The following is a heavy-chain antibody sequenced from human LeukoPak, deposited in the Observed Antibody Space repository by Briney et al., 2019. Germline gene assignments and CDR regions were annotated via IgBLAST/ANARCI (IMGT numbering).Heavy chain of an antibody. D-gene: IGHD1-26*01. CDR3: AKEGKKVGSTYDFDS. Sequence: GGSLRLSCAASGFTFSSYAMSWVRQAPGKGLEWVSGVSGRGDNTYHADSVKGRFTISRDNSKNTLHLQMNSLRAEDTAVYYCAKEGKKVGSTYDFDSWGQGTLVTVSS. CDR1: GFTFSSYA. CDR2: VSGRGDNT. V-gene: IGHV3-23*01. J-gene: IGHJ4*02.